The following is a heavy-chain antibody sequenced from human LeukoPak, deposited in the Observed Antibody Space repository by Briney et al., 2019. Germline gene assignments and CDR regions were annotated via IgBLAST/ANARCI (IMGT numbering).Heavy chain of an antibody. V-gene: IGHV3-23*05. J-gene: IGHJ4*02. CDR1: GFIFSSYA. D-gene: IGHD1-26*01. CDR2: IDSSGGVT. Sequence: GGSLRLSCTASGFIFSSYAMTWVRQAPGKGLEWVSGIDSSGGVTYYAESVRGRFTISRDNSKNTLYLQMNDLGAEDTAVYYCAKASWAGVTTTYFAYWAQGILVTVSS. CDR3: AKASWAGVTTTYFAY.